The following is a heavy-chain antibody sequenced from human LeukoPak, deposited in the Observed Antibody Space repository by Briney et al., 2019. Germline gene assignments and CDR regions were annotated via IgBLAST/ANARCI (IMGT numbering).Heavy chain of an antibody. CDR3: ARVWEEMANGAFDI. CDR1: EFTFSNYA. V-gene: IGHV3-21*01. D-gene: IGHD5-24*01. J-gene: IGHJ3*02. CDR2: ISSSSSYI. Sequence: GGSLRLSCAASEFTFSNYAMNWVRQAPGKGLEWVSSISSSSSYIYYADSVKGRFTISRDNAKNSLYLQMNSLRAEDTAVYYCARVWEEMANGAFDIWAKGQWSPSLQ.